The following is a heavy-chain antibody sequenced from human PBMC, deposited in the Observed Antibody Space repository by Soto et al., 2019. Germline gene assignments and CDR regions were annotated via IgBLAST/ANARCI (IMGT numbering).Heavy chain of an antibody. CDR1: GFTFGSYW. Sequence: PGGSLRLSCAASGFTFGSYWMNWVRQAPGKGLVWVSRIDSDGSSTTYADSVKGRFTTSRDNAKNTLYLQMNSLRAEDTAVYYCAKDRHSSSWGDYYFDYWGQGTLVTVSS. J-gene: IGHJ4*02. CDR2: IDSDGSST. V-gene: IGHV3-74*01. CDR3: AKDRHSSSWGDYYFDY. D-gene: IGHD6-13*01.